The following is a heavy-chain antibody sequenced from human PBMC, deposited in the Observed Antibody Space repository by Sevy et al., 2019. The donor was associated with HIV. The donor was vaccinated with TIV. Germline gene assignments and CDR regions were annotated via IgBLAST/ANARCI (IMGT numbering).Heavy chain of an antibody. D-gene: IGHD2-15*01. J-gene: IGHJ1*01. Sequence: SETLSLTCTVSGGSISSYYWSWIRQPAGKGLEWIGRIYTSGSTNYNPSLKSRVTMSEDTSKNQFSLKLSSVTAADTAVYYCASSGGSWSLGYFQHWGQGTLVTVSS. CDR1: GGSISSYY. V-gene: IGHV4-4*07. CDR3: ASSGGSWSLGYFQH. CDR2: IYTSGST.